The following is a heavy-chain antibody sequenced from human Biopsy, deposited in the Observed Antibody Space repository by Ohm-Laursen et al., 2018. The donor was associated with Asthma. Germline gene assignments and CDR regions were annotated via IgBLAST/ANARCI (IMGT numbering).Heavy chain of an antibody. J-gene: IGHJ6*02. V-gene: IGHV1-69*01. D-gene: IGHD4-17*01. Sequence: SSVNVSCKASGVTFSSYAISWVRQAPGQGLEWMGGIIPTFGTSTYAQKFQARVTFTADGSTSSAYMQLSSLTSEDSAVYYSAREVSTVDYGYYYFAMDVWGQGTTVTVSS. CDR3: AREVSTVDYGYYYFAMDV. CDR2: IIPTFGTS. CDR1: GVTFSSYA.